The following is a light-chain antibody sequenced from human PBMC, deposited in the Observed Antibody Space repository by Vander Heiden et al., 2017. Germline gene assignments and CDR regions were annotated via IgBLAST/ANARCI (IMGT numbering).Light chain of an antibody. CDR1: QSVSSY. CDR2: DAS. V-gene: IGKV3-11*01. Sequence: EIVLTQSPATLSLSPGERATLSCRASQSVSSYLAWYQQKPGQAPRLLIYDASNRATGIPARFSGSGSGTDFTLTISSLEPEDFAVYYCQHRSSWPPITFAQGTRLGIQ. CDR3: QHRSSWPPIT. J-gene: IGKJ5*01.